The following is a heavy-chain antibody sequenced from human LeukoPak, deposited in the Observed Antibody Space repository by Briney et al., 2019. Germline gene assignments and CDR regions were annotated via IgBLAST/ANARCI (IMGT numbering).Heavy chain of an antibody. Sequence: SETLSLTCTVSGGSINSYYWSWIRQPPGKGLEWIAYIYYSGSTSYNPSLKSRVTISVDTSKNQFSLKLNSVTAADTAMYYCARLFHPALSGNYPFDYWGQGALVTVSS. D-gene: IGHD1-26*01. CDR2: IYYSGST. J-gene: IGHJ4*02. V-gene: IGHV4-59*01. CDR1: GGSINSYY. CDR3: ARLFHPALSGNYPFDY.